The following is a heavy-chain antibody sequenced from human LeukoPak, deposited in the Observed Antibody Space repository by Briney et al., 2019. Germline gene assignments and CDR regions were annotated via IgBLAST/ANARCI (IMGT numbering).Heavy chain of an antibody. CDR2: INHSGST. Sequence: PSETLSLTCAVYGGSFSGYYWSWIRQPPGKGLEWIGEINHSGSTNYNPSLKSRVTISVDTSKNQFSLKLSSVTAADTAVYYCASSRPPLSYDFWSGYPTYYMDVWGKGTTVTVSS. CDR3: ASSRPPLSYDFWSGYPTYYMDV. J-gene: IGHJ6*03. V-gene: IGHV4-34*01. CDR1: GGSFSGYY. D-gene: IGHD3-3*01.